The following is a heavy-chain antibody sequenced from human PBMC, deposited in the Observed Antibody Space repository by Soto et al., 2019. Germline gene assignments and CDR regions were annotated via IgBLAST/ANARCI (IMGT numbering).Heavy chain of an antibody. Sequence: ASVKFSCKSSGYIFTGYYVFWVRQAPGHGLEWMGWINPTSGSTTYSQRFEGRVTMTRDTSIGTAYLEVSRLRFDDTAVYFCARDTSNHFDFWGKGNPVTFSS. J-gene: IGHJ4*02. D-gene: IGHD2-2*01. V-gene: IGHV1-2*02. CDR2: INPTSGST. CDR3: ARDTSNHFDF. CDR1: GYIFTGYY.